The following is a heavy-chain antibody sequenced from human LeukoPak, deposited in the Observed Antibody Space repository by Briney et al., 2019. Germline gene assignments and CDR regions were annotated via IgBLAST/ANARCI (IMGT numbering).Heavy chain of an antibody. Sequence: SETLSLTCTVSGGSIRRSSYCWGWVRQAPGKGLEWIGSIYHSGSTYYNPSLKSRVTISVDTSKNQFSLKLSSVTAADTAVYYCARLRSNLPGGDYWGQGTLVTVSS. CDR2: IYHSGST. CDR1: GGSIRRSSYC. CDR3: ARLRSNLPGGDY. V-gene: IGHV4-39*01. J-gene: IGHJ4*02. D-gene: IGHD4-11*01.